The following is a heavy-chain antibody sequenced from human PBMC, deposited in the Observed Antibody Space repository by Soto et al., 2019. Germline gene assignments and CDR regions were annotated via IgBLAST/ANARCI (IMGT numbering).Heavy chain of an antibody. V-gene: IGHV1-69*13. CDR2: IIPIFGTA. J-gene: IGHJ6*02. Sequence: SVKVSCKASGGTFSSYAISWVRQAPGQGLEWMGGIIPIFGTANYAQKFQGRVTITADESTSTAYMELSSLRSEDTAVYYCARDSGYCSSTSCSSYYYYGMDVWGQGTMVTVSS. CDR3: ARDSGYCSSTSCSSYYYYGMDV. D-gene: IGHD2-2*01. CDR1: GGTFSSYA.